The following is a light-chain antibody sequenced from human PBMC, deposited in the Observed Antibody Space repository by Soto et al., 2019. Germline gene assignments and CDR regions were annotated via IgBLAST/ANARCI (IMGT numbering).Light chain of an antibody. J-gene: IGLJ2*01. V-gene: IGLV1-51*01. CDR3: GTWDSSLSAVV. CDR2: YNN. Sequence: HSVLTQPPSVSASPGQTVTISCSGSSTNIGNNYVSWYQQLPGTAPKLLIYYNNKRPSGIPDRFSGSKSGTSATLGITGLQTGDEADYYCGTWDSSLSAVVFGGGTKLTVL. CDR1: STNIGNNY.